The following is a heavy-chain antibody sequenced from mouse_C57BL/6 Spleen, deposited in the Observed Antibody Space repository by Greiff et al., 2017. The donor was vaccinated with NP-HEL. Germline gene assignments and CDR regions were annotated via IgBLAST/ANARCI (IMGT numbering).Heavy chain of an antibody. J-gene: IGHJ4*01. V-gene: IGHV1-82*01. D-gene: IGHD2-3*01. CDR2: IYPGDGDT. CDR1: GYAFSSSW. Sequence: VQLQQSGPELVKPGASVKISCKASGYAFSSSWMNWVKQRPGKGLEWIGRIYPGDGDTNYNGKFKGKATLTADKSSSTAYMQLSSLTSEDSAVYFCARTLYDGYLYYAMDYWGQGTSVTVSS. CDR3: ARTLYDGYLYYAMDY.